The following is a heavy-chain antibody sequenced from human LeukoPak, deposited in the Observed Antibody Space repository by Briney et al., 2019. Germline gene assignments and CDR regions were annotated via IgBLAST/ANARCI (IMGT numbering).Heavy chain of an antibody. CDR2: ISGSGGST. CDR1: GFTFSSYA. J-gene: IGHJ4*02. D-gene: IGHD3-22*01. V-gene: IGHV3-23*01. Sequence: GGSLRLSCAASGFTFSSYAMSWVRQAPGKGLEWVSAISGSGGSTYYADSVKGRFTISRDNSKNTLYLRMNSLRAEDTAVYYCAKGYYYDSSGYCYNSAFDYWGQGTLVTVSS. CDR3: AKGYYYDSSGYCYNSAFDY.